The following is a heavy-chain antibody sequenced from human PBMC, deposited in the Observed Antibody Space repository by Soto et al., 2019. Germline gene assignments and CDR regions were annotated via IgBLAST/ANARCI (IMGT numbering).Heavy chain of an antibody. D-gene: IGHD3-22*01. CDR3: AKAIENYSTGYYKPFYYFGVDV. Sequence: GSLRLSCAASGFTFGSYGMHWVRQAPGKGLEWVAGISYDGSKKYYGESVKGRFTISSDNSKNTLYLQMNSLGVEDTAVYYCAKAIENYSTGYYKPFYYFGVDVWGQGTTVTVSS. CDR2: ISYDGSKK. J-gene: IGHJ6*02. CDR1: GFTFGSYG. V-gene: IGHV3-30*18.